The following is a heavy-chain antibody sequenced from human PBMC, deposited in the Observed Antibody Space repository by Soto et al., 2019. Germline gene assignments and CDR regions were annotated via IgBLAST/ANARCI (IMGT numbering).Heavy chain of an antibody. CDR1: GYGFTTYG. Sequence: QVHLVQSGAEVKKPGASVKVSCKGSGYGFTTYGITWVRQAPGQGLEWMAWISAHNGNTNYAQKLQGRVTVTRDTSXXTXXXXLXSLRSDDTAVYYCARGRYGDYWGQGALVTVSS. CDR3: ARGRYGDY. J-gene: IGHJ4*02. D-gene: IGHD1-1*01. CDR2: ISAHNGNT. V-gene: IGHV1-18*01.